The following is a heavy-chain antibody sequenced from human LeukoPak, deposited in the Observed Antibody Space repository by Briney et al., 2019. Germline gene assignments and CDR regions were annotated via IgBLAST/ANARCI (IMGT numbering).Heavy chain of an antibody. V-gene: IGHV4-39*07. CDR3: ARGVSYSSSHFDY. Sequence: SETLPLTCTVSDDSISGSRYYWGWIRLPPGTGLEWVGSVLYSGSTYYNPSLKSRVAISLDTSKSQFSLRLSSVTAADTAVYYCARGVSYSSSHFDYWGQGTRVTVSS. J-gene: IGHJ4*02. CDR2: VLYSGST. D-gene: IGHD6-6*01. CDR1: DDSISGSRYY.